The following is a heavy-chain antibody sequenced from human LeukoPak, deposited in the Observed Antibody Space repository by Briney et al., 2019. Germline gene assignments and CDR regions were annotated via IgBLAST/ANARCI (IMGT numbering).Heavy chain of an antibody. V-gene: IGHV3-20*04. CDR1: GFIFEEHG. J-gene: IGHJ4*02. CDR3: AGGDSSGWYFDY. Sequence: GGSLRLSCAASGFIFEEHGMSWVRQVPGKGLEWVSGINWNGGSTGYAESAEGRFTISRDNAKNSLYLQMNSLRAEDTALYYCAGGDSSGWYFDYWGQGILVTVSS. D-gene: IGHD6-19*01. CDR2: INWNGGST.